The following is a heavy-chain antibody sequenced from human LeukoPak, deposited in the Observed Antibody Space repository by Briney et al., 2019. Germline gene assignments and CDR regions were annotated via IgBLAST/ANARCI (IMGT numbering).Heavy chain of an antibody. Sequence: KPGGSLRLSCEDSGFSFGGFYMHWVRQAPGKGLEWVSSISSSSSYIYYADSVKGRFTISRDNAKNSLYLQMNSLRAEDTAVYYCARGPRTTPTVFDYWGQGTLVTVSS. CDR2: ISSSSSYI. V-gene: IGHV3-21*01. CDR1: GFSFGGFY. D-gene: IGHD4-17*01. J-gene: IGHJ4*02. CDR3: ARGPRTTPTVFDY.